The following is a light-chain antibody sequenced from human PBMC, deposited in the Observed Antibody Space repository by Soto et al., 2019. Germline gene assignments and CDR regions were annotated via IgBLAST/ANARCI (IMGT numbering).Light chain of an antibody. CDR3: HQYGSSPYT. CDR2: GAS. Sequence: EIVLTQSPGTLSLSPGERATLSCRASQSVSSSFLAWYQQKPGQAPRLLISGASSRATGIPDRFSGSGSGTDFTLTISRLESEDFAVYYCHQYGSSPYTFGLGTRLEIK. CDR1: QSVSSSF. V-gene: IGKV3-20*01. J-gene: IGKJ2*01.